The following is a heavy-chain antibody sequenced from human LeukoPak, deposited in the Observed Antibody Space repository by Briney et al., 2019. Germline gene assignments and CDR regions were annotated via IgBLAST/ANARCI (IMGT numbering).Heavy chain of an antibody. CDR2: ISSSSTAI. J-gene: IGHJ3*02. D-gene: IGHD3-10*01. CDR3: AKGRTRNYYGSGSGAFDI. Sequence: GGSLRLSCAASGFTFSSYSMNWVRQAPGKGLEWVSYISSSSTAIYYADSVKGRFTISRDNAKNSLSLQMNSLRAEDTAVYYCAKGRTRNYYGSGSGAFDIWGQGTMVTVSS. CDR1: GFTFSSYS. V-gene: IGHV3-48*01.